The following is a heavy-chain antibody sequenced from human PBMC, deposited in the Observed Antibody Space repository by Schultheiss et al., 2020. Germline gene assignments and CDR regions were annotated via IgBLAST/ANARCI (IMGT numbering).Heavy chain of an antibody. J-gene: IGHJ4*02. V-gene: IGHV3-9*01. CDR3: AKVATRTTVTSSYYFDY. Sequence: GGSLRLSCAASGFTFSSYAMHWVRQAPGKGLEWVSGISWNSGSIGYADSVKGRFTISRDNAKNSLYLQMNSLRAEDTALYYCAKVATRTTVTSSYYFDYWGQGTLVTVSS. CDR2: ISWNSGSI. D-gene: IGHD4-17*01. CDR1: GFTFSSYA.